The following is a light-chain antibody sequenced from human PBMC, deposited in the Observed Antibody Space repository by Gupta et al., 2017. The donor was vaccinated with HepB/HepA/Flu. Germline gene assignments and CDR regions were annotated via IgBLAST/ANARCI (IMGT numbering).Light chain of an antibody. CDR1: SSNVGRNN. CDR2: YND. J-gene: IGLJ2*01. CDR3: AAWDTSLNVVV. V-gene: IGLV1-44*01. Sequence: QSVLTQSTSVSGTPGQRVTISCSGSSSNVGRNNVNWYQQLPGTAPELLIYYNDERPSGVPDRISGSKSGTSASLAISGLQSEDEADYYCAAWDTSLNVVVFGGGTKLTVL.